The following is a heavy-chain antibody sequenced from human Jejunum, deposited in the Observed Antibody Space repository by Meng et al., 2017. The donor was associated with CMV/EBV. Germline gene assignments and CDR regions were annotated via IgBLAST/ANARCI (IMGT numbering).Heavy chain of an antibody. CDR2: ISCYNGDT. J-gene: IGHJ4*02. Sequence: QVQLVQSGGEVKKPGASVMVSCRASGYTFTHHGISWIRQAPGQGLEWLGWISCYNGDTIYAQKVQGRFTMTMDKSASTAYMDLRSLRSDDTAIYYCARDPSNTSGRYAYFDSWGQGTLVTVSS. CDR1: GYTFTHHG. D-gene: IGHD6-19*01. CDR3: ARDPSNTSGRYAYFDS. V-gene: IGHV1-18*01.